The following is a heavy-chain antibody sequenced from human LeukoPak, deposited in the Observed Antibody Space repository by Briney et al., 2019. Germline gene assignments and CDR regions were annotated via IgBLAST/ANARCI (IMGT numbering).Heavy chain of an antibody. V-gene: IGHV4-61*01. CDR3: ARGNWNYEAYYYYGMDV. D-gene: IGHD1-7*01. CDR2: IYYSGST. CDR1: GGSFSSGSYY. Sequence: SETLSLTCTVSGGSFSSGSYYWSWLRQPPGKGLEWIGYIYYSGSTNYNPSLKSRVTISVDTSKDQFSLKLSSVTAADTAVYYCARGNWNYEAYYYYGMDVWGQGTTVTVSS. J-gene: IGHJ6*02.